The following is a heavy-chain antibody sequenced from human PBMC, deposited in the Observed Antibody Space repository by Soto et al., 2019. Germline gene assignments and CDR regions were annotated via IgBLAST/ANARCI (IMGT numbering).Heavy chain of an antibody. CDR1: GFTLGRYG. Sequence: PGGSLRLSCAASGFTLGRYGMSWVRQAPGKGLEWVSAVSPNGQGIYYADSVRGRFTISRDFSKNTVFLHMDSLRAEDTAVDYCAKDRDYPRDYFHYWGQGTLVTVSS. D-gene: IGHD3-10*01. CDR2: VSPNGQGI. J-gene: IGHJ4*02. V-gene: IGHV3-23*01. CDR3: AKDRDYPRDYFHY.